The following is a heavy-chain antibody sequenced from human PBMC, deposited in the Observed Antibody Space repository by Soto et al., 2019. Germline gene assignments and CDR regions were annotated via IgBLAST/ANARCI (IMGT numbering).Heavy chain of an antibody. V-gene: IGHV5-10-1*01. CDR2: IDPVDSET. CDR1: GYSFSTHW. CDR3: ARRLSSSSWYGSYDGRDV. J-gene: IGHJ6*02. Sequence: GESLKISCQGSGYSFSTHWISWVRQMPGKGLEWMGRIDPVDSETNYSPSFQGHVTISSDKSINTVYLHWSSLEASGTAMYYFARRLSSSSWYGSYDGRDVWGQGTTVTVSS. D-gene: IGHD6-13*01.